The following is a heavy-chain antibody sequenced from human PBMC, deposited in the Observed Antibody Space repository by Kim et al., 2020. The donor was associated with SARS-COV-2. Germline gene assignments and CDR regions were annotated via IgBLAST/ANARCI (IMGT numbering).Heavy chain of an antibody. D-gene: IGHD2-15*01. J-gene: IGHJ5*02. Sequence: SNIYYADSVKARLTISRDNAKNSLYLQMNSLRAEDTAVYYCARDQGGSSNPWGQGTLVTVSS. V-gene: IGHV3-11*04. CDR3: ARDQGGSSNP. CDR2: SNI.